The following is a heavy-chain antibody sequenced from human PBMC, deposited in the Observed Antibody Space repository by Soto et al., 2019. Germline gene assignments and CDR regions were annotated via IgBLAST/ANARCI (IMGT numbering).Heavy chain of an antibody. D-gene: IGHD3-22*01. J-gene: IGHJ6*02. CDR1: GGTFSSYA. V-gene: IGHV1-69*13. Sequence: SVKVSCKASGGTFSSYAISWVRQAPGQGLEWMGGIIPIFGTANYAQKFQGRVTITADESTSTAYMELGSPRSEDTAVYYCALEVMITMLVMAWDYGMDVWGQGTTVTLSS. CDR3: ALEVMITMLVMAWDYGMDV. CDR2: IIPIFGTA.